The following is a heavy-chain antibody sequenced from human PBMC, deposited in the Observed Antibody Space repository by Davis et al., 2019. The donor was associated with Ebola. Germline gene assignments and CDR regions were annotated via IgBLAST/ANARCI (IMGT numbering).Heavy chain of an antibody. D-gene: IGHD6-19*01. V-gene: IGHV3-23*01. CDR3: AKGEDSSGWSFDY. J-gene: IGHJ4*02. Sequence: GESLRISCAASGFTFSSYAMSWVRQAPGKGLEWVSAISGSGGSTYYADSVKGRFTISRDNSKNTLYLQMNSLRAEDTAVYYCAKGEDSSGWSFDYWGQGTLVTVSS. CDR2: ISGSGGST. CDR1: GFTFSSYA.